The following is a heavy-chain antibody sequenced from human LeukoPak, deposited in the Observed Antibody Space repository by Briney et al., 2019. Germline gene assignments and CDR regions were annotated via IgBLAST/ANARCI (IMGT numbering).Heavy chain of an antibody. CDR3: ARDSHSSGWYDYFDY. CDR1: GFTFSSYS. V-gene: IGHV3-21*01. D-gene: IGHD6-19*01. Sequence: GGSLRLSCAASGFTFSSYSMNWVRQAPGKGLEWVSSISSSSSYIYYADSVKGRFTFSRDNAKNSLYLQMNSLRAEDTAVYYCARDSHSSGWYDYFDYWGQGTLVTVSS. CDR2: ISSSSSYI. J-gene: IGHJ4*02.